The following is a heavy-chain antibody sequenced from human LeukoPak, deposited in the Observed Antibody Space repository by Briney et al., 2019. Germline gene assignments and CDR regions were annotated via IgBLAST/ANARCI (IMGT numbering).Heavy chain of an antibody. Sequence: SVALSLTCTVSGGSISSYYWIWIRQPPGKGLEWIGYIYYRGRTNYNPSLKSRVTISVDTSKNQFSLKLSSVTAADTAVYYCARVLGCSTTSCYAAYIDSWGQGTLVT. CDR1: GGSISSYY. D-gene: IGHD2-2*01. J-gene: IGHJ4*02. CDR3: ARVLGCSTTSCYAAYIDS. CDR2: IYYRGRT. V-gene: IGHV4-59*01.